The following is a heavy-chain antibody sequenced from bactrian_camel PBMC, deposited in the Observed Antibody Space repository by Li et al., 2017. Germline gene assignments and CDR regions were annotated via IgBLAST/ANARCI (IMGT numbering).Heavy chain of an antibody. CDR2: ISTGDGST. Sequence: HVQLVESGGGSVQAGGFLTLSCIASGYTSGPYCLGWFRQAPGKEREGVVVISTGDGSTYYVESVKGRFTISKDNAENTVYLQMNSLQPDDTAKYYCAAERWCTVVDGFYTYTYWGQGTQVTVS. CDR3: AAERWCTVVDGFYTYTY. D-gene: IGHD6*01. V-gene: IGHV3S63*01. CDR1: GYTSGPYC. J-gene: IGHJ4*01.